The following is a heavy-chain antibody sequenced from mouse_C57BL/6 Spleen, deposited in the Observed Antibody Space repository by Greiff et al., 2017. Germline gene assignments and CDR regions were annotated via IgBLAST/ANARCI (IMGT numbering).Heavy chain of an antibody. Sequence: EVQLQQSGPGLVKPSQSLSLTCSVTGYSITSGYYWNWIRQFPGNKLEWMGYISYDGSNNYNPSLKNRISITRDTSKNQFFLKLNSVTTEDTATYYCARETTTVVAMDYWGQGTSVTVSS. CDR2: ISYDGSN. CDR1: GYSITSGYY. D-gene: IGHD1-1*01. J-gene: IGHJ4*01. CDR3: ARETTTVVAMDY. V-gene: IGHV3-6*01.